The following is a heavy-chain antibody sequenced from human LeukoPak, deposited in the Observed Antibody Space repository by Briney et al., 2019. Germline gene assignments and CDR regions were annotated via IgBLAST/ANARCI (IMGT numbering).Heavy chain of an antibody. CDR1: GGSINSGDYY. CDR3: TRDSSGYDWFYDY. J-gene: IGHJ4*02. Sequence: SETLSLTCTVSGGSINSGDYYWSWIRQPAGKGLEWIGRISTRGGTNYNPSLKSRLTMSLDTSKNQFSLMLTSVTAADTAVYYCTRDSSGYDWFYDYWGQGTLVTVPS. V-gene: IGHV4-61*02. CDR2: ISTRGGT. D-gene: IGHD5-12*01.